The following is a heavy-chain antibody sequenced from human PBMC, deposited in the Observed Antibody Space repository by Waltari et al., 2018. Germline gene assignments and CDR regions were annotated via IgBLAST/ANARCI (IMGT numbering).Heavy chain of an antibody. Sequence: QVQLQQWGAGLLQPSETLSPTCAVYGGSFSGYYWSWIRQPPGKGLEWIGEINHSGSTNYNPSLKSRVTISVDTSKHQFSLKVNSVTAADTAVYYCARGYCSGDSCSVYFDYWGQGTLVTVSS. CDR2: INHSGST. CDR3: ARGYCSGDSCSVYFDY. D-gene: IGHD2-15*01. V-gene: IGHV4-34*02. CDR1: GGSFSGYY. J-gene: IGHJ4*02.